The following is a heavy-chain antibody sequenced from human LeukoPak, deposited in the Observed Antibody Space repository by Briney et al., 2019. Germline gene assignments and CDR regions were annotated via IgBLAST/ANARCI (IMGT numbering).Heavy chain of an antibody. CDR2: INWNGGST. CDR1: GFTFDDYG. D-gene: IGHD1-20*01. CDR3: ARDRNWNDGGGFDD. J-gene: IGHJ4*02. Sequence: GGSLRLSCAASGFTFDDYGMSWVRHAPGKGLEWVSGINWNGGSTGYADSVKGRFTISRDNAKNSLYLQMNSLRAEDTALYYCARDRNWNDGGGFDDWGQGTLVTVSS. V-gene: IGHV3-20*04.